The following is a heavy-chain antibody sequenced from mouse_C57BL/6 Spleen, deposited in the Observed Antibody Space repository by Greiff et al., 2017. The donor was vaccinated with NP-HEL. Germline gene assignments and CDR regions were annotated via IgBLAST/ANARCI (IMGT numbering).Heavy chain of an antibody. CDR3: ARHSYGNYSYWYFDV. V-gene: IGHV5-6*01. Sequence: EVHLVESGGDLVKPGGSLKLSCAASGFTFSSYGMSWVRQTPDKRLEWVATISSGGSYTYYPDSVKGRFTISRDNAKNTLYLQMSSLKSEDTAMYYCARHSYGNYSYWYFDVWGTGTTVTVSS. CDR1: GFTFSSYG. J-gene: IGHJ1*03. CDR2: ISSGGSYT. D-gene: IGHD2-1*01.